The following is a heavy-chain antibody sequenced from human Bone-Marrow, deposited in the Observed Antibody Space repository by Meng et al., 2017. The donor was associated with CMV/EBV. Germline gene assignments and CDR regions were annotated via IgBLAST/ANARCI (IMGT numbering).Heavy chain of an antibody. CDR1: GGSVSSGSYY. D-gene: IGHD2-2*01. CDR3: ARGRALTRYCSSTSCYPFDY. V-gene: IGHV4-61*01. Sequence: SETLSLTCTVSGGSVSSGSYYWSWIRQPPGKGLEWIGYIYYSGSTNYNPSLKSRVTISVDTSKNQFSLKLSSVTAADTAVYYCARGRALTRYCSSTSCYPFDYWGQGTLVTVSS. J-gene: IGHJ4*02. CDR2: IYYSGST.